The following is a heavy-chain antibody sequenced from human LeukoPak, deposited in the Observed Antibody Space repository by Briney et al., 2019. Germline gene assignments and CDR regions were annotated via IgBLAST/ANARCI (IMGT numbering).Heavy chain of an antibody. CDR2: IRYDGSNK. D-gene: IGHD3-10*01. CDR3: ARDTHYYGSGSPAFDL. Sequence: GGSLRLSCAASGFTFSSYGMHWVRQAPGKGLEWVAFIRYDGSNKYYADSVKGRFTISRDNSKNTLNLQLNSLRAEDTALYYCARDTHYYGSGSPAFDLWGRGTMVTVSS. J-gene: IGHJ3*01. V-gene: IGHV3-30*02. CDR1: GFTFSSYG.